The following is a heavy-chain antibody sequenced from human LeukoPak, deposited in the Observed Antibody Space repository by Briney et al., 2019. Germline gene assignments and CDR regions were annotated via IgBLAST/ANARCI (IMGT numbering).Heavy chain of an antibody. J-gene: IGHJ6*03. Sequence: PSETLSLTCTVSGGSISSYYWSWIRQPPGKGLEWIGYIYYSGSTNYNPSLKSRVTISVDTSKNQFSLKLSSVTAADTAVYYCARVGLPGAYYYYMDVWGKGTTVTISS. CDR2: IYYSGST. CDR1: GGSISSYY. CDR3: ARVGLPGAYYYYMDV. V-gene: IGHV4-59*01. D-gene: IGHD3-10*01.